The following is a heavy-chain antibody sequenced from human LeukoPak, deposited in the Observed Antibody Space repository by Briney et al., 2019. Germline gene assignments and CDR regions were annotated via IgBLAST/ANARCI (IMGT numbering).Heavy chain of an antibody. V-gene: IGHV3-74*01. J-gene: IGHJ4*02. CDR3: ARVSIGWYHFDY. CDR2: INPDGSTT. CDR1: GFSFSSYW. D-gene: IGHD6-19*01. Sequence: GGSLRLSCVASGFSFSSYWMHWVRQVPGKGLVWVSRINPDGSTTSYADSVKDRFTISRDDAKSMVYLQMNSLRGEDSAVYYCARVSIGWYHFDYWGQGVLVSVSS.